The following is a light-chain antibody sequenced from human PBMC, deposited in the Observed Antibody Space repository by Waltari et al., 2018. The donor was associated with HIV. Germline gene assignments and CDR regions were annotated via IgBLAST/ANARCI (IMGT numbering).Light chain of an antibody. CDR1: QSLLHTNGYNY. CDR3: MQALQTPYT. Sequence: DIVMTQSPLSLTVTPGEPASISCRSSQSLLHTNGYNYLDWYLQKPGQSPQLLISLASNRASGVSDRFSGSGSGSDFTLKISRVEPEDVGIYYCMQALQTPYTLGQGTKLEIK. CDR2: LAS. V-gene: IGKV2-28*01. J-gene: IGKJ2*01.